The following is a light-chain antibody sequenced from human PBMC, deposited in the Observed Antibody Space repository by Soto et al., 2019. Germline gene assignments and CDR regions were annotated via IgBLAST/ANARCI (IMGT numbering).Light chain of an antibody. Sequence: EIVFTQSPGTLSLSPGERATLSCRASQSVSSSYLAWYRQKPGQAPRLLIYGASSRATGIPDRFSGSGSGTDFTLTISRXEPEDFAVYYCQQYGSSPITFGGGTMVDIK. V-gene: IGKV3-20*01. J-gene: IGKJ4*01. CDR1: QSVSSSY. CDR3: QQYGSSPIT. CDR2: GAS.